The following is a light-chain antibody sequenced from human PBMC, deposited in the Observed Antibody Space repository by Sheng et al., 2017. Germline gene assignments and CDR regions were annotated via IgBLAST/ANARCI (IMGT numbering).Light chain of an antibody. Sequence: ALTQPASVSGSPGQSITIPCTGTSNDVGSYDLVSWYQQHPGKAPRLMIFQVTERPSGVSYRFSGSKSGDTASLTISGLQTEDEATYYCFSYAGDFTYVFGSGTTVTIL. J-gene: IGLJ1*01. CDR1: SNDVGSYDL. CDR3: FSYAGDFTYV. V-gene: IGLV2-23*02. CDR2: QVT.